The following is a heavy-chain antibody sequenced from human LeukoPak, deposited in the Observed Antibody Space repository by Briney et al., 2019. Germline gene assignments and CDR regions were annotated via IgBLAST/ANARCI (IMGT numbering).Heavy chain of an antibody. Sequence: GGSLRLSCAASGFTFSSYGMHWVRQAPGKGLEWVAVISYDGSNKYYADSVKGRFTISRDNSKNTLYLQMNSLRAEDTAVYYCARDRASEVYNWNDEAERHDAFDIWGQGTMVTVSS. CDR2: ISYDGSNK. D-gene: IGHD1-20*01. CDR3: ARDRASEVYNWNDEAERHDAFDI. CDR1: GFTFSSYG. J-gene: IGHJ3*02. V-gene: IGHV3-30*03.